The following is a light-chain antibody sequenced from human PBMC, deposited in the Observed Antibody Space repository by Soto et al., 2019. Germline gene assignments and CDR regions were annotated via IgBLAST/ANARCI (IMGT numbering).Light chain of an antibody. V-gene: IGLV1-40*01. Sequence: QSVLTQPPSVSGAPGQRVTISCTGSSSNIGAGYDVHWYQQLPGTAPKLLIYGNSNRPSGVPDRFSGSKSGTSASLAITGLQAEDEADYSCQSSDSSLSTVFGNGTKLTVL. J-gene: IGLJ1*01. CDR3: QSSDSSLSTV. CDR1: SSNIGAGYD. CDR2: GNS.